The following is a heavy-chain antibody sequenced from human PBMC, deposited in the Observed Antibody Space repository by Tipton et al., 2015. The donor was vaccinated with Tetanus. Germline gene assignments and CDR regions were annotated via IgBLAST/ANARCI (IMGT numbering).Heavy chain of an antibody. CDR2: IYFSGHT. Sequence: TLSLTCTVSGGSVSSGNYYWSWIRQPPGKGLEWIGYIYFSGHTKYNPSLKSRVTFSLDTSQNQISLQLTSVTAADTAVYYCARHSGWYNFFTGVDVWGLGTTVTVSS. J-gene: IGHJ6*02. CDR3: ARHSGWYNFFTGVDV. V-gene: IGHV4-61*01. CDR1: GGSVSSGNYY. D-gene: IGHD6-19*01.